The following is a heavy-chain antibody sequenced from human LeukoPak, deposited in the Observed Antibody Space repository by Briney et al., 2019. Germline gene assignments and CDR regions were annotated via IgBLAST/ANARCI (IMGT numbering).Heavy chain of an antibody. D-gene: IGHD6-19*01. Sequence: GGSLRLSCAASGFTFSSYAMSWVRQAPGKGLEWVSVISGSGGSTYYADSVKGRFTISRDNFKNTLYLQMNSLRAEDTAVYYCAKAPQWPTMMDFDYWGQGTLVTVSS. V-gene: IGHV3-23*01. CDR2: ISGSGGST. J-gene: IGHJ4*02. CDR1: GFTFSSYA. CDR3: AKAPQWPTMMDFDY.